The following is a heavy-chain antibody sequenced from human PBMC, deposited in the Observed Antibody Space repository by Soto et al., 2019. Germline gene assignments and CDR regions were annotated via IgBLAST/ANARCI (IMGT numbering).Heavy chain of an antibody. CDR3: VRTSLVVSAATREDY. CDR2: INSDGSST. Sequence: EVQLVESGGGLVQPGGSLRLSCAASGFTFSSYWMHWVRQPPGKGLVWVSRINSDGSSTSYADSVKGRFTISRDNAKNTLYLQMNSLRAEDTGVYYCVRTSLVVSAATREDYWGQGTLVTVSS. V-gene: IGHV3-74*01. D-gene: IGHD6-25*01. J-gene: IGHJ4*02. CDR1: GFTFSSYW.